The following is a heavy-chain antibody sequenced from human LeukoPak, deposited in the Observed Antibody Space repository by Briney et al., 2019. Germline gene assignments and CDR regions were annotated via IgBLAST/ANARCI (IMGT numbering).Heavy chain of an antibody. CDR2: INPHTGDT. CDR3: ARSPSAFAAFAS. D-gene: IGHD2-15*01. V-gene: IGHV1-2*02. CDR1: GHTFSAYY. J-gene: IGHJ5*02. Sequence: GASVKVSCRASGHTFSAYYMNWVRRAPGQGLEWMGWINPHTGDTNYAQHFQGRITMTRDTSTVYMDLSRLRSDDTAVYFCARSPSAFAAFASWGQGTLVTVSS.